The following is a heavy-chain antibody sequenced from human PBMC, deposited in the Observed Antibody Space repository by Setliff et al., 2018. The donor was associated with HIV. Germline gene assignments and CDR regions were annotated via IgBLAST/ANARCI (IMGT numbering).Heavy chain of an antibody. D-gene: IGHD6-13*01. CDR1: GLRFDDYA. Sequence: PGGSLRLSCAASGLRFDDYAMHWVRQAPGKGLEWVSGISWNSDSMGYADSVKGRFTISRDNAKNSLYLQMNSLRAEDMALYYCAKAKSSITAAGNVCFDYWGQGTLVTVS. J-gene: IGHJ4*02. CDR2: ISWNSDSM. CDR3: AKAKSSITAAGNVCFDY. V-gene: IGHV3-9*03.